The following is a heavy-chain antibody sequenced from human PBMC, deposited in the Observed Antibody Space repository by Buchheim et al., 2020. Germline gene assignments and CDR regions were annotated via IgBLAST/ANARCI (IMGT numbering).Heavy chain of an antibody. D-gene: IGHD3-10*01. J-gene: IGHJ6*02. CDR2: IWHDGSIK. Sequence: QVQLVESGGGVVQPGGSLRLSCAASGFMFNTYGMNWVRQAPGKGLEWVALIWHDGSIKYYGDSVKGRFTISRDNAKNSLYLQMNSLRAEDTAVYYCARDFPMVRGVIVVRMDVWGQGTT. V-gene: IGHV3-33*08. CDR1: GFMFNTYG. CDR3: ARDFPMVRGVIVVRMDV.